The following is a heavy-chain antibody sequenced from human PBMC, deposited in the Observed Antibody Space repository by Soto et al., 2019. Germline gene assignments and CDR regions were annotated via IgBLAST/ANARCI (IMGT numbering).Heavy chain of an antibody. J-gene: IGHJ6*02. D-gene: IGHD6-13*01. CDR3: ATWYYHYYYGMDV. CDR1: GGTFSSYA. CDR2: IIPIFGTA. V-gene: IGHV1-69*12. Sequence: QVQLVQSGAEVKKPGSSVKVSCKASGGTFSSYAISWVRQAPGQGLEWMGGIIPIFGTANYAQKFQGRVTITGDESRGTAYMELSSLRCEDTAVYYCATWYYHYYYGMDVWGQGTTVTVSS.